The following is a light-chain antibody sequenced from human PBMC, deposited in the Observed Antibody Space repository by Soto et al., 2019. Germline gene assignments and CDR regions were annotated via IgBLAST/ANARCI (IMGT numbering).Light chain of an antibody. V-gene: IGKV3-11*01. Sequence: EIVLTQSPATLSLSPVERATLSCRASQSVGSYLAWYQQKPGQAPRLLIYDVSNRATGIPARFSGSGSGTDFTLTISSLEPEDFAIYYCQQSSHWLPITFGQGTQLEIK. CDR3: QQSSHWLPIT. CDR1: QSVGSY. J-gene: IGKJ5*01. CDR2: DVS.